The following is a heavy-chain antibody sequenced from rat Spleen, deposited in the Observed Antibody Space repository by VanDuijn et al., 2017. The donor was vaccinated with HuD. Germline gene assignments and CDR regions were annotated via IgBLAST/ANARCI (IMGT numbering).Heavy chain of an antibody. CDR1: GFTFSNYG. V-gene: IGHV5S23*01. Sequence: EVQLVESGGGLVQPGRSLKLSCAASGFTFSNYGMAWVRQTPTKGLEWVATISTGGGDTYYRDSVRGRFTISRNNAKNTLFLQMDSLRSEDTATYYCARHKTGYWYFDFWGPGTMVTVSS. J-gene: IGHJ1*01. D-gene: IGHD4-2*01. CDR2: ISTGGGDT. CDR3: ARHKTGYWYFDF.